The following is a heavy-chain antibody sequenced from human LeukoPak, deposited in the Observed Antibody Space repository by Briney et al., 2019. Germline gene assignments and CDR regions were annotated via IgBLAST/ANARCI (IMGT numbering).Heavy chain of an antibody. CDR3: ARSSADLEAFDY. CDR1: GGSISSGGYS. Sequence: SQTLSLTCAVSGGSISSGGYSWSWIRQSPGKGLEWIGYIYHSGSTYYNPSLKSRVTISVDRSKNQFSLKLSSVTAADTAVYYCARSSADLEAFDYWGQGTLVTVSS. J-gene: IGHJ4*02. V-gene: IGHV4-30-2*06. CDR2: IYHSGST. D-gene: IGHD3-3*01.